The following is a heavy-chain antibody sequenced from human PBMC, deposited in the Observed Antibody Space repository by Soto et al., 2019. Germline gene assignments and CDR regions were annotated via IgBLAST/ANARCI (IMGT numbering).Heavy chain of an antibody. J-gene: IGHJ4*02. V-gene: IGHV4-59*01. CDR3: ARESYYGSGATVVAY. D-gene: IGHD3-10*01. CDR2: IYYSGTT. Sequence: QVQLQESGPGLVRPSETLSLTCTVSGGSISGYYWSWIRQPPGKGLEWIGYIYYSGTTSYNPSLNSRVPMSVDTSKNHFSLKVNSVTAADTAVYYCARESYYGSGATVVAYWGQGTLVTVSS. CDR1: GGSISGYY.